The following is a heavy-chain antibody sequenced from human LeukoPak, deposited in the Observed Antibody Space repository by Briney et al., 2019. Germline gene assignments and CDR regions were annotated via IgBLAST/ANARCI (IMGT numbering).Heavy chain of an antibody. V-gene: IGHV3-30*04. Sequence: GRSLRLSCAASGFTFSSYAMHWVRQAPGKGLEWVAVISYDGSNKYYADSVKGRFTISRDNVKNSLYLQMNSLRAEDTALYYCARGYYYDSSAYPGDYWSQGTLVTVSS. D-gene: IGHD3-22*01. J-gene: IGHJ4*02. CDR3: ARGYYYDSSAYPGDY. CDR2: ISYDGSNK. CDR1: GFTFSSYA.